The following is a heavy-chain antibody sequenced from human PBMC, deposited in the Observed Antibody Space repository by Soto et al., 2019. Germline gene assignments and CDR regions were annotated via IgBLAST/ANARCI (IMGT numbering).Heavy chain of an antibody. V-gene: IGHV3-21*01. CDR1: GFTFSSYS. D-gene: IGHD6-13*01. CDR3: ASVQLSTYYYYGMDV. J-gene: IGHJ6*02. Sequence: PGGSLRLSCAASGFTFSSYSMNWVRQAPGKGLEWVSSISSSSSYIYYADSVKGRFTISRDNAKNSLYLQMNSLRAEDTAAYYCASVQLSTYYYYGMDVWGQGTTVTVSS. CDR2: ISSSSSYI.